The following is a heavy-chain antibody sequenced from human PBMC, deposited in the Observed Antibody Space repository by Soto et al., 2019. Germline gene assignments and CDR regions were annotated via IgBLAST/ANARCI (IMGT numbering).Heavy chain of an antibody. CDR1: GFTFSDYY. CDR3: TRDGGRYYDFYGPAGYYYFYDMDV. D-gene: IGHD3-3*01. Sequence: PGGSLRLSCAASGFTFSDYYMSWIRQAPGKGLEWVSYISSSGSTIYYADSVKGRFTISRDNAKNSLYLQMNSLRAEDTAVYYCTRDGGRYYDFYGPAGYYYFYDMDVWGQGTSVTVSS. J-gene: IGHJ6*01. V-gene: IGHV3-11*01. CDR2: ISSSGSTI.